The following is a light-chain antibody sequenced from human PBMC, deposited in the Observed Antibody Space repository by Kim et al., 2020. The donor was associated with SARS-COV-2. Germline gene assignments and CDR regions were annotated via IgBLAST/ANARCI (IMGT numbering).Light chain of an antibody. CDR3: AAWDDSLSGFYV. J-gene: IGLJ1*01. CDR1: SSNIGSNY. Sequence: RVTMSCSGSSSNIGSNYVYWYQQLPGTAPKLLIYRNNQRPSGVPDRFSGSKSGTSASLGISGLRSEDEADYYCAAWDDSLSGFYVFGTGTKVTVL. CDR2: RNN. V-gene: IGLV1-47*01.